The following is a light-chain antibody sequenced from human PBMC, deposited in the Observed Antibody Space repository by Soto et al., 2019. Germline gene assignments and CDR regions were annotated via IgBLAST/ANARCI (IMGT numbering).Light chain of an antibody. CDR1: SSDVGGYNY. CDR3: SSYTSSITLV. J-gene: IGLJ3*02. V-gene: IGLV2-14*01. Sequence: QSALTQPASVSGSPGQSITISCTGTSSDVGGYNYVSWYQQHPGKAPKLLIYDVTNRPSGVSYRFSGSKSGNTASLTISGLQAEDEADYYCSSYTSSITLVFGGGTKLTVL. CDR2: DVT.